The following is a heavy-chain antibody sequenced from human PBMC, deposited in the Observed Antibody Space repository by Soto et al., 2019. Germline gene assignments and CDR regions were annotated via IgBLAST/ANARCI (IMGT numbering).Heavy chain of an antibody. CDR2: ISAYNGNT. D-gene: IGHD1-7*01. Sequence: ASVKVSCKASGYTFTSYGISWVRQAPGQGLEWMGWISAYNGNTNYAQKLQGRVTMTTDTSTSTAYMELRSLRSDDTAVYYCARRGGANWNYVGGYYYYGMDVWGQGTTVTVSS. J-gene: IGHJ6*02. CDR1: GYTFTSYG. CDR3: ARRGGANWNYVGGYYYYGMDV. V-gene: IGHV1-18*01.